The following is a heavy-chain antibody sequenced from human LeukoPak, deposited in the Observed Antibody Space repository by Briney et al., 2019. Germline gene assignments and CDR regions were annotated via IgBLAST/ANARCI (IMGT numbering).Heavy chain of an antibody. V-gene: IGHV4-39*07. CDR3: MRQSPTYYYDSTNDLDFDY. Sequence: PSETLSLTCTVSGGSISTTSYYWGWIRQPPGKGLEWIGSIHYSGSTYYKTSLKSRVAISMDTSKNHFSLRLSSVTAADTALYYCMRQSPTYYYDSTNDLDFDYWGQGTLVTVSS. CDR1: GGSISTTSYY. CDR2: IHYSGST. J-gene: IGHJ4*02. D-gene: IGHD3-22*01.